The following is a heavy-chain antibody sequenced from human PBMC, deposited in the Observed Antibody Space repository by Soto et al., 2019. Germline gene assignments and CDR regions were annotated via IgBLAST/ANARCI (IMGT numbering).Heavy chain of an antibody. CDR2: ISATGGGT. CDR3: AKDRRAGGNSAFYFDF. J-gene: IGHJ4*02. D-gene: IGHD3-16*01. CDR1: GFTFSNYA. Sequence: GGSLRLSCAASGFTFSNYAMSWVRQAPGKGLEWVSLISATGGGTYYADSVKGRFTISRDNSHNTLYLQVHSLTAEDTAVYYCAKDRRAGGNSAFYFDFWGQGTLVTVSS. V-gene: IGHV3-23*01.